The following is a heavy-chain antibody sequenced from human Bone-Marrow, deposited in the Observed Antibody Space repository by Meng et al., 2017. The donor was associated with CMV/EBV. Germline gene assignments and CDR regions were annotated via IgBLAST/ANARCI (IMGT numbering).Heavy chain of an antibody. CDR1: GFTFSDYY. V-gene: IGHV3-11*01. Sequence: GESLKISCAASGFTFSDYYMSWIRQAPGKGLEWVSYISSSGSTIYYADSVKGRFTISRDNAKNSLYLQMNSLRAEDTAVYYCARGGYDILTGLGWFDPWGQGTLVTGYS. CDR3: ARGGYDILTGLGWFDP. D-gene: IGHD3-9*01. J-gene: IGHJ5*02. CDR2: ISSSGSTI.